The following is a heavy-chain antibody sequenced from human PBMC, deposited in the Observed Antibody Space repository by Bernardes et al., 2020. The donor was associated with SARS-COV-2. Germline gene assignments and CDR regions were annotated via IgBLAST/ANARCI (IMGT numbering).Heavy chain of an antibody. V-gene: IGHV1-2*02. D-gene: IGHD3-22*01. CDR2: IIPNSGGT. J-gene: IGHJ6*02. CDR3: AIPPTNYDRYGMDV. Sequence: ASVKVSCKASGYPFTGYYMHWVRQAPGQGLEWMGWIIPNSGGTNYAQKFQGRVTMTRDTSISTAYMELSRLRSDDTAVYYCAIPPTNYDRYGMDVWGQGTTVTVS. CDR1: GYPFTGYY.